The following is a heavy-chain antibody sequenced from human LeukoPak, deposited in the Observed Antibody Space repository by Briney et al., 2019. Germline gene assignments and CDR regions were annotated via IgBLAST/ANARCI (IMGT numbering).Heavy chain of an antibody. V-gene: IGHV4-39*07. D-gene: IGHD3-10*01. CDR1: GGSISSTSYY. CDR2: INHSGST. CDR3: ARGLYNYYGSGSYYKRLTYYYYYYMDV. J-gene: IGHJ6*03. Sequence: SETLSLTCVVSGGSISSTSYYWSWIRQPPGKGLEWIGEINHSGSTNYNPSLKSRVTISVDTSKNQFSLKLSSVAAADTAVYYCARGLYNYYGSGSYYKRLTYYYYYYMDVWGKGTTVTVSS.